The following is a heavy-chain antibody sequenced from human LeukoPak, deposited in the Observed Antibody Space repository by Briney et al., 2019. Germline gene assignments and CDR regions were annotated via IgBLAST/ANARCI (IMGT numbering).Heavy chain of an antibody. Sequence: SETLSLTCAVYGGSFSGYYWSWIRQPPGKGLEWIGEINHSGSTNYNPSLKSRVTISVDTSKHQFSLKLSSVTAADTAVFYCARRRSGGKGMDVWGKGTTVTVSS. CDR1: GGSFSGYY. J-gene: IGHJ6*04. CDR2: INHSGST. D-gene: IGHD2-15*01. V-gene: IGHV4-34*01. CDR3: ARRRSGGKGMDV.